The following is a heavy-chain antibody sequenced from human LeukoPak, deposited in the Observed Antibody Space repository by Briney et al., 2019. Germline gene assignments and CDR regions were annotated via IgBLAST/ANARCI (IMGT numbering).Heavy chain of an antibody. CDR1: GGSVSSTNW. J-gene: IGHJ4*02. CDR3: AREGGFYRPLDY. D-gene: IGHD6-25*01. CDR2: VHLDGRT. Sequence: SETLSLTCGGCGGSVSSTNWWTWIRQPPGRGLEWIGEVHLDGRTNFNPSLKSRLAMSVDLSETHVPLTLTSVTAADTAVYYCAREGGFYRPLDYSGQGTLVTVSS. V-gene: IGHV4-4*02.